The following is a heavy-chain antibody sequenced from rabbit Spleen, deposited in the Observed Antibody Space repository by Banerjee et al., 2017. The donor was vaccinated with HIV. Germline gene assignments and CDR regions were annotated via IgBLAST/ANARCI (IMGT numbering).Heavy chain of an antibody. Sequence: QSLEESGGDLVKPGASLTLTCKASGVSFSSGYDMCWVRQAPGKGLEWIACIYTGNSKTYYANWAKGRFTISKTSSTTVTLQMTSLTTADTATYFCARDLPSVVGWNFGLWGQGTLVTVS. CDR1: GVSFSSGYD. J-gene: IGHJ3*01. CDR3: ARDLPSVVGWNFGL. D-gene: IGHD1-1*01. V-gene: IGHV1S40*01. CDR2: IYTGNSKT.